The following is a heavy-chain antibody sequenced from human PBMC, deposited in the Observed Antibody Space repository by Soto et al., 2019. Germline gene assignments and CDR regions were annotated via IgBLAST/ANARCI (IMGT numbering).Heavy chain of an antibody. Sequence: QVQLVRSGAEVKKPGSSVKVSCKASGGTFSSYAISWVRQSPGQGLEWMGVIIPIFGTANYAQKFQGRGTITADESTSTAYMELSSLRSEDTAVYYCARIGGNSVFFSGFDYWGQGTMVTVSS. V-gene: IGHV1-69*01. D-gene: IGHD2-21*02. J-gene: IGHJ4*02. CDR3: ARIGGNSVFFSGFDY. CDR2: IIPIFGTA. CDR1: GGTFSSYA.